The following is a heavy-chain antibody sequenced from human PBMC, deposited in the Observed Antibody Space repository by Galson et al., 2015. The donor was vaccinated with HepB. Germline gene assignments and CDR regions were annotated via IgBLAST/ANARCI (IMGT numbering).Heavy chain of an antibody. J-gene: IGHJ5*02. CDR3: ASTIAAITGAPGSSYYWFDP. Sequence: SGAEVKKPGESLKISCKGSGYDFSSYWIVWVRQIPGKGLEWMGIVHPRYSDTRYSPSFPGQVTISVDTSISTAYLHWSSLKASDTAVYYCASTIAAITGAPGSSYYWFDPWGQGTCVTVSS. V-gene: IGHV5-51*01. CDR2: VHPRYSDT. D-gene: IGHD6-25*01. CDR1: GYDFSSYW.